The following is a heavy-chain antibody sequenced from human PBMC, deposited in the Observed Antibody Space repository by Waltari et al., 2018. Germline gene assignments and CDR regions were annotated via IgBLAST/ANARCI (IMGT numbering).Heavy chain of an antibody. J-gene: IGHJ5*02. D-gene: IGHD7-27*01. CDR3: ARERRVLLGNWFDP. Sequence: EVQLVASGGGLVQPGGSLRLSCAASGFTFSLYWMLWVRQAPGKGLEWVANIKQDVSEKYYVDSVKGRFTSSRDNAKNSLYLQMNSLRAEDTAVYYCARERRVLLGNWFDPWGQGTLVTVSS. V-gene: IGHV3-7*01. CDR1: GFTFSLYW. CDR2: IKQDVSEK.